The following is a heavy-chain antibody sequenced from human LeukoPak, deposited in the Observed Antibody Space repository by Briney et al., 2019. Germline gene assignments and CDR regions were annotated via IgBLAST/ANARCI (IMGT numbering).Heavy chain of an antibody. V-gene: IGHV4-39*07. CDR3: ARTPRYDFWSGSKYFQH. Sequence: PSETLSLTCTVSGGSISSSSYYWGWIRQPPGKGLEWIGEINHSGSTNYNPSLKSRVTISVDTSKNQFSLKLSSVTAADTAVYYCARTPRYDFWSGSKYFQHWGQGTLVTVSS. CDR2: INHSGST. J-gene: IGHJ1*01. CDR1: GGSISSSSYY. D-gene: IGHD3-3*01.